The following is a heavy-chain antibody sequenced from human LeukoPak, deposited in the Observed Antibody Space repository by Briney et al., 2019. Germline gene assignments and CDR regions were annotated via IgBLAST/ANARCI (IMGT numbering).Heavy chain of an antibody. J-gene: IGHJ6*03. CDR1: GYTFTSYD. Sequence: ASVKVSCKASGYTFTSYDINWVRQATGQGLEWMGWMNPNSGNTGYAQKFQGRVTITRNTSISTAYMELSSLRSEDTGVYYCARGRLERRRRNYYYYYMDVWGKGTTVTVSS. CDR3: ARGRLERRRRNYYYYYMDV. V-gene: IGHV1-8*03. D-gene: IGHD1-1*01. CDR2: MNPNSGNT.